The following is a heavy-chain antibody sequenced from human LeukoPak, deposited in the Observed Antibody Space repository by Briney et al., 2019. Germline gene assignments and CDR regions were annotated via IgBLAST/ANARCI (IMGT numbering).Heavy chain of an antibody. CDR2: IKDDGGEK. CDR1: GFTFSSYW. J-gene: IGHJ4*02. V-gene: IGHV3-7*04. D-gene: IGHD1-14*01. CDR3: ARARIDY. Sequence: GGSLRLSCVGSGFTFSSYWMTWVRQAPGKGLEWVANIKDDGGEKYSVDSVRGRFTISRDNAKNLLYLQMSSLRDEDTAVYYCARARIDYGGQGTLATVSS.